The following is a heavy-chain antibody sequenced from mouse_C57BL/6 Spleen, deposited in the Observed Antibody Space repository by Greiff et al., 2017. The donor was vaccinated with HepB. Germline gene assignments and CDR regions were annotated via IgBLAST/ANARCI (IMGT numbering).Heavy chain of an antibody. D-gene: IGHD1-1*01. Sequence: QVQLKESGAELARPGASVKLSCKASGYTFTSYGISWVKQRTGQGLEWIGEIYPRSGNTYYNEKFKGKATLTADKSSSTAYMELRSLTSEDSAVYFCAREEDYYGSSYSAMDYWGQGTSVTVSS. CDR2: IYPRSGNT. J-gene: IGHJ4*01. V-gene: IGHV1-81*01. CDR1: GYTFTSYG. CDR3: AREEDYYGSSYSAMDY.